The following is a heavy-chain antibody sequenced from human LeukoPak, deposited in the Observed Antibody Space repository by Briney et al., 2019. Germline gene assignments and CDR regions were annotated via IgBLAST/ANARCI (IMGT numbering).Heavy chain of an antibody. CDR2: IWYDGSNK. Sequence: PGRSLRLSCAASGFTFSSYGMHWVRQAPGKGLEWVAVIWYDGSNKYYADSVKGRFTISRDNSKNTLYLQMNSLRAEDTAVYYCARGRRRDGYLDYWGQGTLVTVSS. V-gene: IGHV3-33*01. CDR1: GFTFSSYG. CDR3: ARGRRRDGYLDY. D-gene: IGHD5-24*01. J-gene: IGHJ4*02.